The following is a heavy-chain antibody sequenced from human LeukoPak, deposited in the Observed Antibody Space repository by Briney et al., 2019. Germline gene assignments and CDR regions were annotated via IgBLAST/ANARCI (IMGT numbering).Heavy chain of an antibody. CDR3: AREHRASDWNFYCFDY. CDR2: INWNGGST. Sequence: GGSLRLSCAASGFTFDDFGMSWVRQTPGKGLEWVSGINWNGGSTGYADSVKGRFTISRDNAKNSLYLQMNSLRAEDTALYYCAREHRASDWNFYCFDYWGQGTLVTVSS. CDR1: GFTFDDFG. J-gene: IGHJ4*02. D-gene: IGHD1-7*01. V-gene: IGHV3-20*04.